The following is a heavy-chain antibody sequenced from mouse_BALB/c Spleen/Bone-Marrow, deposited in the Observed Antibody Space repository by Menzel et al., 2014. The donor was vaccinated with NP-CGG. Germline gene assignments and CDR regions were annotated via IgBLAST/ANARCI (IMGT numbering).Heavy chain of an antibody. CDR3: ARDSRSTVSHFDY. J-gene: IGHJ2*01. V-gene: IGHV7-3*02. D-gene: IGHD1-1*01. Sequence: EVKLVESGGGLVQPGGSLRLSCATSGFTFTDYYMNWVRQPPGKALEWLGFIRNKANGYTTEYSASVKGRFTISRGNSQSILYLQMNTLRAEDSATYYCARDSRSTVSHFDYWGQGTTLTVSS. CDR1: GFTFTDYY. CDR2: IRNKANGYTT.